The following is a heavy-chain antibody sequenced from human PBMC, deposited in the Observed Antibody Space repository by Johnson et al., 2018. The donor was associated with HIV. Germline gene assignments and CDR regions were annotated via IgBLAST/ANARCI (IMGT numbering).Heavy chain of an antibody. Sequence: VQLVESGGGLVQPGGSLRLSCAASGFTVSSNYMSWVRQAPGKGLEWVSVIYSGGSTYYADSVKGRFTITRDNSKNTLYLQMDSLRIEDTAVFYCGRDRGYLDAFDIWGQGTMVTVSS. J-gene: IGHJ3*02. V-gene: IGHV3-66*02. CDR1: GFTVSSNY. CDR2: IYSGGST. D-gene: IGHD1-26*01. CDR3: GRDRGYLDAFDI.